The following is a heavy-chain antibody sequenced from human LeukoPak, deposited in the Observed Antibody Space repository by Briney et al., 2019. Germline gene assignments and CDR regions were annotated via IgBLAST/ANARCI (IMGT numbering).Heavy chain of an antibody. Sequence: PGRSLRLSCAASGXTFSSYGMHWVRQAPGKGLEWVAVIWYDGSNKYYADSVKGRFTISRDNSKNTLYLQMNSLRAEDTAVYYCARALTGYLYYFDYWGQGILVTVSS. V-gene: IGHV3-33*01. D-gene: IGHD3-9*01. CDR1: GXTFSSYG. CDR2: IWYDGSNK. J-gene: IGHJ4*02. CDR3: ARALTGYLYYFDY.